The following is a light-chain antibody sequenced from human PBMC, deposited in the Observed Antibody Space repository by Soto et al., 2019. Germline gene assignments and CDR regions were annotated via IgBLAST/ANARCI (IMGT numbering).Light chain of an antibody. CDR3: TSYTSSSTYV. V-gene: IGLV2-14*01. Sequence: LTQPASVSGSPGQSITISCTGTSSDVGGYNYVSWYQQHPGKAPKLMIYDVSNRPSGVSNRFSGSKSGNTASLTISGLQTEDEADYYCTSYTSSSTYVFGTGTKVTVL. J-gene: IGLJ1*01. CDR1: SSDVGGYNY. CDR2: DVS.